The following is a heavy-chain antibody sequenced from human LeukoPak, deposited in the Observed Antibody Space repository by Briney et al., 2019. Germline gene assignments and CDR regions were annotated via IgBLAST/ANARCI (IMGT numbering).Heavy chain of an antibody. CDR2: IHYSGST. V-gene: IGHV4-34*01. Sequence: PSETLSLTCAVYGGSFSGYYWGWIRQPPGKGLEWIGSIHYSGSTYYNPSLKSRVTISADTSKNQFSLKLSSVTAADTAVYYCARWSNYYDSSGYYLTYFDYWGQGTLVTVSS. CDR3: ARWSNYYDSSGYYLTYFDY. CDR1: GGSFSGYY. D-gene: IGHD3-22*01. J-gene: IGHJ4*02.